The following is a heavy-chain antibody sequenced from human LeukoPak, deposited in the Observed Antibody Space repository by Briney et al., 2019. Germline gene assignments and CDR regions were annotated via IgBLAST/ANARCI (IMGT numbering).Heavy chain of an antibody. Sequence: LRHSCAASGVSFSNFARTWVRGAPGKGLEWSSSITGGHFPTYYTDSVKGRFTISRDNSRNTLYLQMNSLSAEATAVYYCSRDPSGDYVGAFESWGQGTLVTVSS. CDR3: SRDPSGDYVGAFES. V-gene: IGHV3-23*01. J-gene: IGHJ5*01. CDR2: ITGGHFPT. CDR1: GVSFSNFA. D-gene: IGHD4-17*01.